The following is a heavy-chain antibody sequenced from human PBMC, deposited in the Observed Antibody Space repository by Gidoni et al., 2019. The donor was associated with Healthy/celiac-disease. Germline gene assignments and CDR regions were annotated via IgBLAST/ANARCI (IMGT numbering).Heavy chain of an antibody. Sequence: QVQLQQWGAGLLKPSETLSLTCAVYGGSFSGYYWSWIRQPPGKGLEWIGEINHSGSTNYNPSLTSRVTISVDTSKNQFSLKLSSVTAADTAVYYCARGASITMIVVVPYYFDYWGQGTLVTVSA. CDR2: INHSGST. J-gene: IGHJ4*02. D-gene: IGHD3-22*01. CDR1: GGSFSGYY. V-gene: IGHV4-34*01. CDR3: ARGASITMIVVVPYYFDY.